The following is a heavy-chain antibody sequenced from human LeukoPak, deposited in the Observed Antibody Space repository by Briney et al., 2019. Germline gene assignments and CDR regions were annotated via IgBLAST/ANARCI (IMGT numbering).Heavy chain of an antibody. D-gene: IGHD3-22*01. Sequence: PSETLSLTCAVYGGSFSGYYWSWIRQPPGKGLEWIGEINHSGSTNYNPSLKSRVTISVDTSKNQFSLKLSSVTAADTAVYYCARPGYYSSFFDYWGQGTLVTVSS. CDR3: ARPGYYSSFFDY. CDR1: GGSFSGYY. J-gene: IGHJ4*02. V-gene: IGHV4-34*01. CDR2: INHSGST.